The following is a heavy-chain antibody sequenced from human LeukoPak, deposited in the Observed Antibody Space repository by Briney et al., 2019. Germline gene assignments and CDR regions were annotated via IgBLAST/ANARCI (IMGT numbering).Heavy chain of an antibody. CDR1: GFSFSTYS. CDR2: MNSSCGDI. Sequence: PGGSLRLSCAASGFSFSTYSMHWVRQAPGKGPEWVSSMNSSCGDIYYADSVKGRFTISRDNAKNTLYLQMKSLRAEDTAVYYCARGLILPHSSGYSGYYLTPDAFDIWGQGTMVTVSS. V-gene: IGHV3-21*04. D-gene: IGHD3-22*01. CDR3: ARGLILPHSSGYSGYYLTPDAFDI. J-gene: IGHJ3*02.